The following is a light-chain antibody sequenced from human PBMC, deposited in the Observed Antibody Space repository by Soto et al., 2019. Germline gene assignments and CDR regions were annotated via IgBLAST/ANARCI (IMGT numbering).Light chain of an antibody. CDR2: GAS. J-gene: IGKJ2*01. CDR3: QQYGSSQYT. V-gene: IGKV3-20*01. Sequence: ESVLTQSPGTLSLSPGDRATLSRRASQSVSSSNLAWYQQKPGQAPRLLIFGASSRATGIPDRFSGSGSGTDFTLTISRLEPEDFAVYYCQQYGSSQYTFGQGTKLEIK. CDR1: QSVSSSN.